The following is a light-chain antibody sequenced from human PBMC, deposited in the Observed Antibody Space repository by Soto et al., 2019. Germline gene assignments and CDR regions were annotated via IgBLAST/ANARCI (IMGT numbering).Light chain of an antibody. CDR2: KAS. CDR3: QQYNRLYT. V-gene: IGKV1-5*03. Sequence: DIQMTQSPSTLSASVGDRVTITCRASQSISSWLAWYQQKPGKAPKLLIYKASSLESGVPSRFRGSGSGRELTLTISSLQADDFATYYCQQYNRLYTFGQGTKLEIK. CDR1: QSISSW. J-gene: IGKJ2*01.